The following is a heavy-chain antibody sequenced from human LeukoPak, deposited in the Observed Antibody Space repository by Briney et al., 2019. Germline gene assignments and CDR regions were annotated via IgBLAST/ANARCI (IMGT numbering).Heavy chain of an antibody. CDR3: AREAYCGGDCSPHFDY. CDR1: GGSISSYY. CDR2: IYYSGST. Sequence: SETLSLTCTVSGGSISSYYWSWIWQPPGKGLEWIGYIYYSGSTNYNPSLKSRVTISVDTSKNQFSLKLSSVTAADTAVYYCAREAYCGGDCSPHFDYWGREPWSPSPQ. D-gene: IGHD2-21*02. J-gene: IGHJ4*02. V-gene: IGHV4-59*01.